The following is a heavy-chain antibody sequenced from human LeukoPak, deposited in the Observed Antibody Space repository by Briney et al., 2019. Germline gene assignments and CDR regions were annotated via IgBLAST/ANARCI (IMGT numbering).Heavy chain of an antibody. CDR1: GYTFTAYY. CDR3: ASTRWLQDTPDY. D-gene: IGHD5-24*01. Sequence: ASAKVSCKASGYTFTAYYMHWVRQAPGQGLEWMGRINPNSGGTNYAQKFQGRVTMTRDTFISTAYMELSRLRSDDTAVYYCASTRWLQDTPDYWGQGTLVTVSS. J-gene: IGHJ4*02. CDR2: INPNSGGT. V-gene: IGHV1-2*06.